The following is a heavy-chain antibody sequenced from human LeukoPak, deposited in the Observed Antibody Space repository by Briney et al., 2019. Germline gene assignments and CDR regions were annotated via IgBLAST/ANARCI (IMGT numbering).Heavy chain of an antibody. D-gene: IGHD2-15*01. CDR1: GYSFSTYW. J-gene: IGHJ4*02. CDR3: ARPRGYCSGGSCYPYFDY. Sequence: GESLKISCKGSGYSFSTYWIGWVRRMPGKGLEWMGIIYPGDSDTRYSPSFQGQVTVSADKSISAAYLQWSSLKASDTAMYYCARPRGYCSGGSCYPYFDYWGQGTLVTVSS. CDR2: IYPGDSDT. V-gene: IGHV5-51*01.